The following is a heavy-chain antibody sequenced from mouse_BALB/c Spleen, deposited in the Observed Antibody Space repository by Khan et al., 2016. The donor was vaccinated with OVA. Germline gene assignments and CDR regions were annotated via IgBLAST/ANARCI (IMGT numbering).Heavy chain of an antibody. CDR1: GFTFSSYA. V-gene: IGHV5-6-5*01. J-gene: IGHJ4*01. CDR3: TRLVDY. CDR2: ISSGGRT. Sequence: EVELVESGGGLVKPGGSLKLSCAASGFTFSSYAMSWVRQTPEKRLEWVASISSGGRTYSPDSVKGRLTISRDDARNILYLQMSGLRSEDTAMYYCTRLVDYWGQGTSVTVTS.